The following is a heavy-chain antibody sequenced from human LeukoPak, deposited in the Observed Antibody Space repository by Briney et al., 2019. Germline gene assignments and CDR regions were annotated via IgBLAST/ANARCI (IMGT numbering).Heavy chain of an antibody. Sequence: TGGSLRLSCAASGFTFTSYGMHWVRQAPGKGLEWVAVIWYDGSNKYYADSVKGRSTISRDNAKNTVYLQMNSLRAEDTAVYYCTRWPGPPDYGAKEPLVTVS. D-gene: IGHD5-24*01. CDR1: GFTFTSYG. CDR2: IWYDGSNK. V-gene: IGHV3-33*03. J-gene: IGHJ4*02. CDR3: TRWPGPPDY.